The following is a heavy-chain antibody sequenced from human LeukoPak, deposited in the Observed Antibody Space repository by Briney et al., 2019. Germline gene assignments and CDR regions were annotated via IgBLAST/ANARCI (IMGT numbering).Heavy chain of an antibody. CDR2: INHSGST. D-gene: IGHD2-2*01. CDR3: ARRGRSSTNLYYFDY. J-gene: IGHJ4*02. V-gene: IGHV4-34*01. Sequence: SETLSLTCAVYGGSFSGYYWSWIRQPPGKGLEWIGEINHSGSTNYNPSLKSRVTISVDTSKNQFSLKLSSVTAADTAVYYCARRGRSSTNLYYFDYWGQGTLVTVSS. CDR1: GGSFSGYY.